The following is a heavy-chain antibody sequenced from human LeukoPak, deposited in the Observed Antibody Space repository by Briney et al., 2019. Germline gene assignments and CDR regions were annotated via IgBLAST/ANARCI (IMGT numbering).Heavy chain of an antibody. CDR3: AKGKGYCSSTSCRTYYYYGMDV. Sequence: GGSLRLSCAASGFTFSSYWMSWVRQAPGKGLEWVANIKQDGSEKYYVDSVKGRFTISRDNAKNSLYLQMNSLRAEDTAVYYCAKGKGYCSSTSCRTYYYYGMDVWGQGTTVTVSS. CDR2: IKQDGSEK. D-gene: IGHD2-2*01. CDR1: GFTFSSYW. J-gene: IGHJ6*02. V-gene: IGHV3-7*01.